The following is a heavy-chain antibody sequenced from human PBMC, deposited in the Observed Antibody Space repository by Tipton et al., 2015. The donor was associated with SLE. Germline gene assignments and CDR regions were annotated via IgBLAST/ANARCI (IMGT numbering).Heavy chain of an antibody. V-gene: IGHV4-39*01. CDR2: IYYSGST. D-gene: IGHD1-1*01. CDR3: ARQWKNGDYYYYGMDV. Sequence: TLSLTCTVSGGSISSSSYYWGWIRQPPGKGLEWIGSIYYSGSTYYNPSLKSRVTISVDTSKNQFSLKLSSVTAADTAVYYCARQWKNGDYYYYGMDVWGQGTTVTVSS. J-gene: IGHJ6*02. CDR1: GGSISSSSYY.